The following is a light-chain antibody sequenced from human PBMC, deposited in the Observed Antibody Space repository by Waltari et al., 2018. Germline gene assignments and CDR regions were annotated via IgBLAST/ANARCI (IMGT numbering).Light chain of an antibody. J-gene: IGKJ4*01. CDR2: DAS. Sequence: EIVLTQSPATLSSSPGERATLSCSASQSVSSYLAWYQQKPAQPPRLLIYDASNGATGIPARFSGSGSGTDFTLTISSLEPEDFAVYYCQQRSKWPLTFGGGTKVEIK. CDR3: QQRSKWPLT. CDR1: QSVSSY. V-gene: IGKV3-11*01.